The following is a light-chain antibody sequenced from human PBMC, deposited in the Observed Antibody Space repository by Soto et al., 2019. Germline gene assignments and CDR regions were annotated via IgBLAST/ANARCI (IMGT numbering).Light chain of an antibody. CDR1: SSDVGAYNF. V-gene: IGLV2-8*01. CDR3: SSYAGSIFWL. Sequence: QSVLTQPPSASGSPGQSVTFSCTGTSSDVGAYNFVSWYQQHPGRAPKLVLYEVNKRPSGVPDRFSGSKSGNTASLTVSGLQAEDEADYFCSSYAGSIFWLFGGGTKLTVL. CDR2: EVN. J-gene: IGLJ3*02.